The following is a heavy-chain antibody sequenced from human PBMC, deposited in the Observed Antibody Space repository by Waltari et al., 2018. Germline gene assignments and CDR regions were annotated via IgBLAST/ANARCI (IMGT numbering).Heavy chain of an antibody. CDR3: ARVFGYYYYYMDV. CDR2: INDSGRT. D-gene: IGHD3-3*01. CDR1: GGSSSGYH. J-gene: IGHJ6*03. Sequence: QVQLQQWGAGLLKPSETLSPTCDASGGSSSGYHWTWIRQPPGKGLEWIGEINDSGRTTYNPSLESRVTVSIDPANNQFSLRVRSVTAADTAVYYCARVFGYYYYYMDVWGKGTTVTISS. V-gene: IGHV4-34*02.